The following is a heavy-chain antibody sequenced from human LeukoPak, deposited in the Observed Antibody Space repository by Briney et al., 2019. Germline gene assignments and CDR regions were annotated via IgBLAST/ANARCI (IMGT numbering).Heavy chain of an antibody. D-gene: IGHD3-22*01. CDR1: GFTFSSYS. CDR3: ARIADYYESSGYNSVDY. V-gene: IGHV3-21*04. Sequence: PGGSLRLSRAASGFTFSSYSMNWVRQAPGKGLEWVSSISSSSSYIYYADSVKGRFTISRDNAKNTLYLQMNSLRAEDTAVYYCARIADYYESSGYNSVDYWGQGTLVTVSS. CDR2: ISSSSSYI. J-gene: IGHJ4*02.